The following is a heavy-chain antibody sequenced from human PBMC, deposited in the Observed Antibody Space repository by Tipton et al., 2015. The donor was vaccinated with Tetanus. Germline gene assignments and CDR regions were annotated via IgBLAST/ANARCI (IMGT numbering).Heavy chain of an antibody. V-gene: IGHV3-21*01. CDR1: GFTFGSHM. CDR2: ISSTSSYI. CDR3: ATGNTLDY. D-gene: IGHD2-2*02. Sequence: SLRLSCVASGFTFGSHMMNWVRQAPGKGLEWVSSISSTSSYIYYEDSMKGRFTISRDNVRNSVFLDMASLRAEDTAVYYCATGNTLDYWGRGTLVTVSS. J-gene: IGHJ4*02.